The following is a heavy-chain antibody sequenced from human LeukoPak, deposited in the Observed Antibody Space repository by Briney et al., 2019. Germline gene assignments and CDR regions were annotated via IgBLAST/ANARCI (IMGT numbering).Heavy chain of an antibody. Sequence: ASVKVSCKASGYTFTSYGISWVRQAPGQGLEWMGWISAYNGNTNYAQKLQGRVTMTTDTSTSTAYMGLRSLRSDDTAVYYCALRTVVNPVAEVWGQGTMVTVSS. CDR3: ALRTVVNPVAEV. V-gene: IGHV1-18*01. CDR2: ISAYNGNT. J-gene: IGHJ3*01. CDR1: GYTFTSYG. D-gene: IGHD4-23*01.